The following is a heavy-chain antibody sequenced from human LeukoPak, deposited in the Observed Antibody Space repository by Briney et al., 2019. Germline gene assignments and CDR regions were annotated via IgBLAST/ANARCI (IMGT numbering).Heavy chain of an antibody. Sequence: GGSLRLSCAASGFSFETYTMNWVRQAPGKGLEWVSYISSGSNYIYYADSEKGRFTISRDNAKNSLYQQMNSLRAEDTAVYYCARECHGDQGYGMDVWGQGTTVTVSS. CDR3: ARECHGDQGYGMDV. V-gene: IGHV3-21*01. J-gene: IGHJ6*02. D-gene: IGHD4-17*01. CDR1: GFSFETYT. CDR2: ISSGSNYI.